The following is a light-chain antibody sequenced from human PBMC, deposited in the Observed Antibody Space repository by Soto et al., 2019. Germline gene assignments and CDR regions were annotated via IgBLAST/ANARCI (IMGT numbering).Light chain of an antibody. CDR3: SSYTSSSTLVV. Sequence: QSALTQPASVSGSPXQSITXXXTXTSSDVGGYNYVSWYQQHPGKAPKLMIYDVSNRPSGVSNRFSGSKSGNTASLTISGLQAEDEADYYCSSYTSSSTLVVFGGGTKLTVL. CDR1: SSDVGGYNY. CDR2: DVS. J-gene: IGLJ2*01. V-gene: IGLV2-14*01.